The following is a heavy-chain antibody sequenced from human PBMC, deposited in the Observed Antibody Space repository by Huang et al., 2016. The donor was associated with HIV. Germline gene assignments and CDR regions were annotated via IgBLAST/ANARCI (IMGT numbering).Heavy chain of an antibody. D-gene: IGHD3-22*01. CDR3: ARPAHYYDSSGYLKY. CDR2: INPNSGGT. CDR1: EYTFTGYY. J-gene: IGHJ4*01. Sequence: QVQLVQSGAEVKKPGASVKVSCKASEYTFTGYYMHWVRQAPGQGLEWIGWINPNSGGTNYAQKFQGRVTMTRDTSISTAYMELSRLRSDDTAVYYCARPAHYYDSSGYLKYWGQGTLVTVSS. V-gene: IGHV1-2*02.